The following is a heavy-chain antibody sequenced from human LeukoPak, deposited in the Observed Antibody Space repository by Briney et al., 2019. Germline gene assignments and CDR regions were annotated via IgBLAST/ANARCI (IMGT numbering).Heavy chain of an antibody. CDR2: IRYDGNNK. Sequence: PGGSLRLSCAASGFTFSSYAMHWVRQAPGKGLEWMAFIRYDGNNKYYADSVKGRFTISRDNSKNTLYLQMNSLRTEDTAEYYCAKDGATASSWPYYFDYWGQGTLVTVSS. CDR1: GFTFSSYA. V-gene: IGHV3-30*02. J-gene: IGHJ4*02. D-gene: IGHD6-13*01. CDR3: AKDGATASSWPYYFDY.